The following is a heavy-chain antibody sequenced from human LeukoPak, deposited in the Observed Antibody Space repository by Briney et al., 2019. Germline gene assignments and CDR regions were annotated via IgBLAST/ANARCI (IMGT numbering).Heavy chain of an antibody. D-gene: IGHD3-22*01. V-gene: IGHV3-15*01. CDR2: IKSKRDGGTT. CDR3: ATDYYYDSPGLFDY. Sequence: GGSLRLSCAASGFTFSSYWMSWVRQTPGKGLEWVGRIKSKRDGGTTDYAAPVKGRFTISRDDSKSTLYLQMNSLRTGDTAVYYCATDYYYDSPGLFDYWGQGSLVTVSS. J-gene: IGHJ4*02. CDR1: GFTFSSYW.